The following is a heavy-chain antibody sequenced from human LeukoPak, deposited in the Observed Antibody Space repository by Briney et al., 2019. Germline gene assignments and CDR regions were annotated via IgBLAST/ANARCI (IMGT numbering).Heavy chain of an antibody. CDR1: GYTFTSYD. J-gene: IGHJ4*02. CDR2: MNPNSGNT. V-gene: IGHV1-8*02. Sequence: ASVKVSCKASGYTFTSYDINWVRQATGQGLEWMGWMNPNSGNTGYAQKFQGRVTMTRDTSISTAYMELSRLGSDDTAVYYCARDVYTSFADWGQGTLVTVSS. D-gene: IGHD3-16*01. CDR3: ARDVYTSFAD.